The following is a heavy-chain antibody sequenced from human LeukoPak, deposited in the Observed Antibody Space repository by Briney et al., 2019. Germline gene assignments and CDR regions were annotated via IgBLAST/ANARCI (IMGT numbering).Heavy chain of an antibody. Sequence: ASVKVSCKASGYTFTFYDINWVRQATGQGLEWMGWMNPNSGDTGYAQKFQGRVTITRNTSISTAYMELSSLRSEDTAVYYCARAQRDGYNSRHDYWGQGTLVTVSS. D-gene: IGHD5-24*01. CDR3: ARAQRDGYNSRHDY. CDR1: GYTFTFYD. V-gene: IGHV1-8*03. CDR2: MNPNSGDT. J-gene: IGHJ4*02.